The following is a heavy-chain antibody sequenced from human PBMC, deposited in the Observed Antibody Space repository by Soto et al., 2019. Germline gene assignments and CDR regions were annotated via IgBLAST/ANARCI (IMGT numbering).Heavy chain of an antibody. J-gene: IGHJ5*02. CDR3: ATVAGGLLWLGDSPRAPFDP. D-gene: IGHD3-10*01. CDR2: IYYTGST. Sequence: PSETLSLTCSVSGASISSPDYYWTWIRQPPGKGLQWIGYIYYTGSTSYNPSLKSRLAISLDPSRNQFSLKLSSVTAADSAVYYCATVAGGLLWLGDSPRAPFDPWGQGTLVTVSS. V-gene: IGHV4-30-4*01. CDR1: GASISSPDYY.